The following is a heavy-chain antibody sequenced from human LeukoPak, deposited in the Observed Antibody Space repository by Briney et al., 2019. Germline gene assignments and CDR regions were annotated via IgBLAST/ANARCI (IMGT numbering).Heavy chain of an antibody. V-gene: IGHV3-23*01. CDR1: GFLFSSFE. Sequence: GGSLRLSCAASGFLFSSFEVNWVRQAPGKGLEWVSAISGSGGTTYYVDSVKGRFTISRDNSKNTLYLQMNSLRAEDTAVYYCAKGGEWLVASAYYYYMDVWGKGTTVTISS. CDR2: ISGSGGTT. D-gene: IGHD6-19*01. CDR3: AKGGEWLVASAYYYYMDV. J-gene: IGHJ6*03.